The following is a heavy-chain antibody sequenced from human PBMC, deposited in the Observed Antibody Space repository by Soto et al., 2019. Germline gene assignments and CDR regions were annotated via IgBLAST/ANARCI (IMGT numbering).Heavy chain of an antibody. D-gene: IGHD3-10*01. CDR1: GNTFTSYD. J-gene: IGHJ4*01. V-gene: IGHV1-8*01. CDR2: INPNSGNI. CDR3: ARGRASGSYYLLDY. Sequence: QVQLVQSGAEVKKPGASVKVSCKASGNTFTSYDINWVRQATGHGLEWMGWINPNSGNIGYAQKFQGRVTMTRDTAIRTAYMEVSRLRSDDTAVYYCARGRASGSYYLLDYWGHGTLVTVSS.